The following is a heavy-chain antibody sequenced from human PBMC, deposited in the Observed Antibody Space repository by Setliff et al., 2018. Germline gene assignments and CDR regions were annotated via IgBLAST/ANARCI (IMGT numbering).Heavy chain of an antibody. V-gene: IGHV4-61*09. D-gene: IGHD3-10*01. CDR3: ARSLSSGSYWNPRPFYSDS. J-gene: IGHJ4*02. CDR2: IDPSGNT. Sequence: PSETLSLTCTVPGGSITSGSNYWSWIRQPAGRGLEWMGHIDPSGNTNYHPSLRSRVTISRDTSKNQFSLKLTSVTAADTAVYFCARSLSSGSYWNPRPFYSDSWGQGTLVTVSS. CDR1: GGSITSGSNY.